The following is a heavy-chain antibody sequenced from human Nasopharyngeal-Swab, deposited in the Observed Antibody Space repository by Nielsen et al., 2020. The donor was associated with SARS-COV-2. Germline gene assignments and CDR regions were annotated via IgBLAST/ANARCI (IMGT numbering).Heavy chain of an antibody. J-gene: IGHJ4*02. Sequence: SETLSLTCAVYGGSFSGYYWSWIRQPPGKGLEWIGEINHSGSTNYNPSLKSRVTISVDTSKNQFSLKLSSVTAADTAVYYCARRPGGRGFGYWGQGTLVTVSS. CDR2: INHSGST. D-gene: IGHD3-10*01. CDR1: GGSFSGYY. CDR3: ARRPGGRGFGY. V-gene: IGHV4-34*01.